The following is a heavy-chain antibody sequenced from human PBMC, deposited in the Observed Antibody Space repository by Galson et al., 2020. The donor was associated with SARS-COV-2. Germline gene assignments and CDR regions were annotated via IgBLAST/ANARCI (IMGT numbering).Heavy chain of an antibody. D-gene: IGHD3-3*01. CDR2: ISGEGRGA. CDR3: ASRFGGYPGGRDF. J-gene: IGHJ4*02. Sequence: GGSLRLSCAPSSSWTHWVRQAPGKGLVWVSRISGEGRGASYEDSVKGRFTISRDNAKNTVYLQMNSLRAEDTAVYYCASRFGGYPGGRDFWGQGTLVTVSS. V-gene: IGHV3-74*01. CDR1: SSW.